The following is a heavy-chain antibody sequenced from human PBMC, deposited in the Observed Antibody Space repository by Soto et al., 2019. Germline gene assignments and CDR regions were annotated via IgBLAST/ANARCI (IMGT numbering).Heavy chain of an antibody. V-gene: IGHV1-69*13. Sequence: SVKVSCKASGGTFSSYAISWVRQAPGQGLEWMGGIIPIFGTANYAQKFQGRVTITADESTSTAYMELSSLRSEDTAVYYCARPIVGASNFDYWGQGTLVTVSS. CDR3: ARPIVGASNFDY. D-gene: IGHD1-26*01. J-gene: IGHJ4*02. CDR2: IIPIFGTA. CDR1: GGTFSSYA.